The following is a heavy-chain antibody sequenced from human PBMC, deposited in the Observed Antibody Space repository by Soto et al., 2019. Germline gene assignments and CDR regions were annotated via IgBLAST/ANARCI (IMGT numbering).Heavy chain of an antibody. CDR3: ARVPTFGVVRFWFDP. Sequence: GASVKVSCKASGYTFTSYGISWVRQAPGQGLEWMGWISAYNGNTNYAQQLQGRVTMTTDTSTSTAFMELRSLRSDDTAVYYCARVPTFGVVRFWFDPWGQGTLVTVSS. D-gene: IGHD3-3*01. CDR1: GYTFTSYG. V-gene: IGHV1-18*04. CDR2: ISAYNGNT. J-gene: IGHJ5*02.